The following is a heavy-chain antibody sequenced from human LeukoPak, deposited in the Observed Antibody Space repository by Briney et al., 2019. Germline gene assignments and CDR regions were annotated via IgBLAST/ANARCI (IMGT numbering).Heavy chain of an antibody. Sequence: GGSLRLSCAASGFTFSSYAMSWVRQAPGKGLEWVSHISSDGGSTYYADSVKGRFTISRDNSKNTLYLQMNSLRAEDTAVYYCAKGGRLRYFDWSLGSWGQGTLVTVSS. V-gene: IGHV3-23*01. D-gene: IGHD3-9*01. CDR1: GFTFSSYA. J-gene: IGHJ4*02. CDR2: ISSDGGST. CDR3: AKGGRLRYFDWSLGS.